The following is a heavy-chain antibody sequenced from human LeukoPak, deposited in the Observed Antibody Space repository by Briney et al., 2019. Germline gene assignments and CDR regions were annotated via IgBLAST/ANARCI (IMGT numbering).Heavy chain of an antibody. Sequence: PSETLSLTCAVYGGSFSGYYWSWIRQPPGKGLEWIGEINHSGSTNYNPSLKSRVTISVDTSKNQFSLKLSSVTAADTAVYYCARRGGVVAAPFDHWGQGTLVTVSS. CDR3: ARRGGVVAAPFDH. J-gene: IGHJ4*02. CDR2: INHSGST. V-gene: IGHV4-34*01. CDR1: GGSFSGYY. D-gene: IGHD2-15*01.